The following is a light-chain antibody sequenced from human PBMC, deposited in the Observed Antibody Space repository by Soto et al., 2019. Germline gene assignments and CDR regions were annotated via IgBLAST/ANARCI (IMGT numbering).Light chain of an antibody. CDR3: QQYNTYSWT. CDR1: QSISSW. V-gene: IGKV1-5*01. Sequence: DSQMTQSPSLLSASVGDRVTIAFRASQSISSWLAWYQQMPGKAPKLLIYDASSLHSGVPSRFSGSGSGTEFTLTISSLQPDDFATYYCQQYNTYSWTFGQGTNVDI. CDR2: DAS. J-gene: IGKJ1*01.